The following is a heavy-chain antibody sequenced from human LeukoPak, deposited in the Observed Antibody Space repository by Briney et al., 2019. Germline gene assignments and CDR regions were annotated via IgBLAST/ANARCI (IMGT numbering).Heavy chain of an antibody. CDR3: ARGGCSSTSCYSYRHWFDP. V-gene: IGHV4-4*02. CDR2: IYHSGST. Sequence: PSGTLSLTCAVSGGSISSSNWWSWVRQPPGKGLEWIGEIYHSGSTNYNPSLKSRVTISVDKSKNQFSLKLSSVTAADTAVYYCARGGCSSTSCYSYRHWFDPWGQGTLVTVSS. D-gene: IGHD2-2*01. CDR1: GGSISSSNW. J-gene: IGHJ5*02.